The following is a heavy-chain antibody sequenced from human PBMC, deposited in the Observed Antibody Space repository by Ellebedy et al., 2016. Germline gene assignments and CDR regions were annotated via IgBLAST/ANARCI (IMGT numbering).Heavy chain of an antibody. CDR1: GFPFSPQW. J-gene: IGHJ5*02. D-gene: IGHD3-9*01. CDR3: ATEYFFSLPS. V-gene: IGHV3-74*01. CDR2: ITGDGSAT. Sequence: HTGGSLRLSCAASGFPFSPQWMSWVRQAPGKGLVWVLGITGDGSATNYADFVKGRFTISRDNARNTLFLQMDSLGAEDTAVYYCATEYFFSLPSWGQGTLVTVSS.